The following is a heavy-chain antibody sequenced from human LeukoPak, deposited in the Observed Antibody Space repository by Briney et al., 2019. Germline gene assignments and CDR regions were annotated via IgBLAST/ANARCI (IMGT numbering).Heavy chain of an antibody. CDR2: IWYDGSNK. V-gene: IGHV3-33*01. Sequence: RSGRSLRLSCAASGFTFSSCGMHWVRQAPGKGLEWVALIWYDGSNKYYADSVKGRFTISRDNSKNTLYLQMNSLRAEDTAVYYCARDMGIAAAAVDYWGQGTLVTVSS. CDR3: ARDMGIAAAAVDY. D-gene: IGHD6-13*01. J-gene: IGHJ4*02. CDR1: GFTFSSCG.